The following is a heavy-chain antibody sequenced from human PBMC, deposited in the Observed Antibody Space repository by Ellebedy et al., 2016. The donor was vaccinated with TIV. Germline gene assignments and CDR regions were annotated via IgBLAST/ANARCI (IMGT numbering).Heavy chain of an antibody. CDR2: IIPKSGAT. V-gene: IGHV1-2*02. Sequence: ASVKVSXKASGYTFTGHYIQWMRQAPGQGLEWMGWIIPKSGATKYALKFQGRVTMTRDTSVNTAFMELNRLGSDDTAVYYCARTEWELSDFDYWGQGTLVTVSS. CDR3: ARTEWELSDFDY. CDR1: GYTFTGHY. J-gene: IGHJ4*02. D-gene: IGHD1-26*01.